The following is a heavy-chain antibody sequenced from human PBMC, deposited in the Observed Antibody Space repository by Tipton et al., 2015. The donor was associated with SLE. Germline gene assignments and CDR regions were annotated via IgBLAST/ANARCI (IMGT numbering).Heavy chain of an antibody. CDR1: GASISGNYC. CDR3: ASSPGVTLFRVVTYFDL. Sequence: SLRLSCAVSGASISGNYCWIWVRQPPERGLEWIGDISHDGKTNCNPSLRSRVTILVDKSKNQFSLNLAALTAADSAVYYCASSPGVTLFRVVTYFDLWGQGTLVAVSS. J-gene: IGHJ4*02. CDR2: ISHDGKT. V-gene: IGHV4-4*02. D-gene: IGHD3-3*01.